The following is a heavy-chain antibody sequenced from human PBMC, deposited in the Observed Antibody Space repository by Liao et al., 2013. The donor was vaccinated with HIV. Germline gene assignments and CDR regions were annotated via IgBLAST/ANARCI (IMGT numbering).Heavy chain of an antibody. CDR2: LYTSGSS. J-gene: IGHJ3*01. Sequence: QVQLQESGPGLVKPSETLSLTCTVSGGSISGYYWTWIRQPAGKGLEWLGRLYTSGSSLYNPSLKSRVSMSLDTSKNHFSLKLSSVTAADTAKYYCAHTAYSRGQNDAFDVWGPTGHWSPSL. V-gene: IGHV4-4*07. D-gene: IGHD6-19*01. CDR3: AHTAYSRGQNDAFDV. CDR1: GGSISGYY.